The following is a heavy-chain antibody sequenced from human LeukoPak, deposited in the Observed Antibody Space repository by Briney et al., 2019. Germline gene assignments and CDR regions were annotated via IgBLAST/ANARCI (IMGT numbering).Heavy chain of an antibody. V-gene: IGHV3-20*01. CDR3: ARALSGDYRDAFDI. D-gene: IGHD4-11*01. Sequence: GGSLRLSCAASGFTFDDYGMSWVRQAPGKGMEWVSGINWNGGSTGYADSVKGRFTISRDNAKNSLYLQMNSLRAEDTALYHCARALSGDYRDAFDIWGQETMVTVSS. CDR1: GFTFDDYG. CDR2: INWNGGST. J-gene: IGHJ3*02.